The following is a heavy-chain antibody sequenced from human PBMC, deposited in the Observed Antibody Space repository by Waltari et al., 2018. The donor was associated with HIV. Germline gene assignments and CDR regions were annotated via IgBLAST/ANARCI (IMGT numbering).Heavy chain of an antibody. CDR2: INHSGST. V-gene: IGHV4-34*01. D-gene: IGHD3-22*01. J-gene: IGHJ5*02. CDR3: ARESYYYDSSGYRFDP. CDR1: GGSFSGYY. Sequence: QVQLQQWGAGLLKPSETLSLTCAVYGGSFSGYYWSWIRQPPGKGLEWFGEINHSGSTNYNPSLKSRVTISVDTSKNQFSLKLSSVTAADTAVYYCARESYYYDSSGYRFDPWGQGTLVTVSS.